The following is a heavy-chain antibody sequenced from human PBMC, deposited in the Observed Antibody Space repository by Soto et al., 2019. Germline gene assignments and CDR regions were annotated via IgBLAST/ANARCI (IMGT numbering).Heavy chain of an antibody. CDR3: ARGGYYYDSSGYYFKDAFDI. V-gene: IGHV4-59*01. CDR2: IYYSGST. Sequence: SETLSLTCTVSGGSISSYYWSWIRQPPGKGLEWIGYIYYSGSTNYNPSLKSRVTISVDTSKDQFSLKLSSVTAADTAVYYCARGGYYYDSSGYYFKDAFDIWGQGTMVTVSS. CDR1: GGSISSYY. J-gene: IGHJ3*02. D-gene: IGHD3-22*01.